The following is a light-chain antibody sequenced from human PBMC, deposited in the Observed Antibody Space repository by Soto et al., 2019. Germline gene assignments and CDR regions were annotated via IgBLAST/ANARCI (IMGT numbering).Light chain of an antibody. Sequence: DIQMTQSPSTLSASVGDRVTITCRASQSISSWLAWYQQKPGKAPKLLIYKASSLESGVPSRFSGSGSGTEFTLTISSLQPDDFATYYCQQTYTAPRTFGQGTKVDI. CDR1: QSISSW. V-gene: IGKV1-5*03. CDR3: QQTYTAPRT. J-gene: IGKJ1*01. CDR2: KAS.